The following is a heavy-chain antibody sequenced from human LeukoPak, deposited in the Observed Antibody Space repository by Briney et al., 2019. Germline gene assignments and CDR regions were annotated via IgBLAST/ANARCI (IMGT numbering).Heavy chain of an antibody. CDR2: IYYSGST. CDR1: GGSISNYY. CDR3: ARGPLRIAADNWFDP. D-gene: IGHD6-13*01. Sequence: PSETLSLTCAVSGGSISNYYWSWIRQPAGKELEWIGYIYYSGSTNYNPSLKSRVTISVDTSKNQFSLKLSSVTAADTAVYYCARGPLRIAADNWFDPWGQGTLVTVSS. J-gene: IGHJ5*02. V-gene: IGHV4-59*01.